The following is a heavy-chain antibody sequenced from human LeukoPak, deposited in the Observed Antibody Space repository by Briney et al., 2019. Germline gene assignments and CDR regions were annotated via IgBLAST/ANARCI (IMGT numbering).Heavy chain of an antibody. Sequence: ASVKVSCKASGYTFTSYGISWVRQAPGQGLEWMGWICAYNGNTNYAQKLQGRVTMTTDTSTSTAYMELRSLRSDDTAVYYCAREGVYCSGGSCYSDYWGQGTLVTVSS. CDR3: AREGVYCSGGSCYSDY. J-gene: IGHJ4*02. D-gene: IGHD2-15*01. CDR2: ICAYNGNT. V-gene: IGHV1-18*01. CDR1: GYTFTSYG.